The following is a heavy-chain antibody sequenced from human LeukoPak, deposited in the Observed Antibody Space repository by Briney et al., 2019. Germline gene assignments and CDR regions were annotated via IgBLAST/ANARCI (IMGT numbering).Heavy chain of an antibody. V-gene: IGHV1-69*13. CDR1: GGTFSSYA. CDR3: ARARYCSGGSCYFFDY. Sequence: SVKVSCKASGGTFSSYAISWVRQAPGQGLEWMGGIIPIFGTANYAQKFQGRVTITADESTSTAYMELSSLRSEDTAVYYCARARYCSGGSCYFFDYWGQGTLVTVSS. J-gene: IGHJ4*02. D-gene: IGHD2-15*01. CDR2: IIPIFGTA.